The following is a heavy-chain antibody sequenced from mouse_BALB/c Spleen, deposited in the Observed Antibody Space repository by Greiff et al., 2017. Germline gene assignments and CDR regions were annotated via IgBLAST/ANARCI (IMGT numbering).Heavy chain of an antibody. Sequence: DVMLVESGGGLVQPGGSRKLSCAASGFTFSDYGMAWVRQAPGKGPEWVAFISNLAYSIYYADTVTGRFTISRENAKNTLYLEMSSLRSEDTAMYYCARELYYGSSYGFAYWGQGTLVTVSA. V-gene: IGHV5-15*02. CDR2: ISNLAYSI. J-gene: IGHJ3*01. CDR1: GFTFSDYG. D-gene: IGHD1-1*01. CDR3: ARELYYGSSYGFAY.